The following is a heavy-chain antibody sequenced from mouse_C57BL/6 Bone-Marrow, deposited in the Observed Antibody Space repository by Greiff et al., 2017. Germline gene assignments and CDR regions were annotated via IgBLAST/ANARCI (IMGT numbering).Heavy chain of an antibody. Sequence: VQLQQSGAELVKPGASVKISCTASGYAFSSYWMNWVKQRPGKGLEWIGQLYPGDGDTNYNGKFKGKATLTADKSSSTAYMQLSSLTSEDSAVYFCASHGWLLTWFAYWGQGTLVTVSA. J-gene: IGHJ3*01. D-gene: IGHD2-3*01. CDR1: GYAFSSYW. CDR2: LYPGDGDT. CDR3: ASHGWLLTWFAY. V-gene: IGHV1-80*01.